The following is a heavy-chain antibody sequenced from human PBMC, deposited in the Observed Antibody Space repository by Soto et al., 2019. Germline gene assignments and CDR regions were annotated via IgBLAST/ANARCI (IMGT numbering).Heavy chain of an antibody. J-gene: IGHJ4*02. Sequence: QITLKESGPTLVKPTQTLTLTCTFSGFSLSTNGVGVGWIHQTPGKALEWLALIYWDDDKRYSPSLKSRLTITKDTSKNQVVLTMTNMDPVDTATYYCAQRDTAMGLFDYWGQGTLVTVSS. CDR1: GFSLSTNGVG. V-gene: IGHV2-5*02. D-gene: IGHD5-18*01. CDR2: IYWDDDK. CDR3: AQRDTAMGLFDY.